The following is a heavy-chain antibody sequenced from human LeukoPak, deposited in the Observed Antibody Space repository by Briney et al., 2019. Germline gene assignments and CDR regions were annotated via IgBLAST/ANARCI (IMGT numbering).Heavy chain of an antibody. Sequence: GGSLRLSCSASGFSFSSYWMSWVRQAPGKGLEWVANVNQDGSKKYYVDSVKGRFTISRDNAKNSLYLQMDSLRTEDTAVYYCARDPSNTSGWKTWFDPWGQGTLVTVSS. J-gene: IGHJ5*02. CDR1: GFSFSSYW. D-gene: IGHD6-19*01. V-gene: IGHV3-7*01. CDR2: VNQDGSKK. CDR3: ARDPSNTSGWKTWFDP.